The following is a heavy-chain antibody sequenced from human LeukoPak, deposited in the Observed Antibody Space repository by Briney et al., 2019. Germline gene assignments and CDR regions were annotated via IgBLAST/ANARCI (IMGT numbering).Heavy chain of an antibody. J-gene: IGHJ6*03. V-gene: IGHV1-69*13. Sequence: SVKVSCKASGYTFTGYYMHWVRQAPGQGLEWMGGIIPIFGTANYAQKFQGRVTITADESTSTAYMELSSLRSEDTAVYYCASQDPATVTTYYYYMDVWGKGTTVTVSS. CDR3: ASQDPATVTTYYYYMDV. CDR2: IIPIFGTA. D-gene: IGHD4-17*01. CDR1: GYTFTGYY.